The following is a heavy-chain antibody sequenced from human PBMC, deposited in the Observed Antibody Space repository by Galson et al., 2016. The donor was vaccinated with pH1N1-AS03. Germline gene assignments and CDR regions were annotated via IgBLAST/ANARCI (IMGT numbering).Heavy chain of an antibody. D-gene: IGHD2-15*01. CDR3: ARDFHSSNV. Sequence: SVKVSCKASGYTFSDYYMHWVRQAPGQGLEWMGWINSSSGGTKSGQKFQGRVTMTTDTSISTAYMEVTGLRGDDTAVYYCARDFHSSNVWGQGTLVTVSS. J-gene: IGHJ4*01. CDR2: INSSSGGT. V-gene: IGHV1-2*02. CDR1: GYTFSDYY.